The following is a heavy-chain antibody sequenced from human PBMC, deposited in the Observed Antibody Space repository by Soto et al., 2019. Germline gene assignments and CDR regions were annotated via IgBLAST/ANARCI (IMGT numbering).Heavy chain of an antibody. Sequence: GGSLRLSCATSSFTFSRYWMHWVRQAPGKGLVWVSHMNSDGSSTTYADSVKGRFTISRDNAKNTLYLQMNSLRAEDTAVYYCARGLQSMYYYYGMDVWGQGT. J-gene: IGHJ6*02. D-gene: IGHD4-4*01. CDR1: SFTFSRYW. CDR3: ARGLQSMYYYYGMDV. CDR2: MNSDGSST. V-gene: IGHV3-74*01.